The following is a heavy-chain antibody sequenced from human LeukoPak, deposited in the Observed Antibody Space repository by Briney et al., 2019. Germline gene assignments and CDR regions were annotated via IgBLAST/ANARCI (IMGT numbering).Heavy chain of an antibody. D-gene: IGHD3-10*01. CDR3: AKAVGYYGSGDYFDY. Sequence: ETLSLTCAVSGGSISSSNWWSWVRQAPGKGLEWVSSISRSGDGTYDADSVKGRFTISRDNSKNMLLLQMNSLRVEDTAVYYCAKAVGYYGSGDYFDYWGQGTLVTVSS. CDR2: ISRSGDGT. V-gene: IGHV3-23*01. CDR1: GGSISSSN. J-gene: IGHJ4*02.